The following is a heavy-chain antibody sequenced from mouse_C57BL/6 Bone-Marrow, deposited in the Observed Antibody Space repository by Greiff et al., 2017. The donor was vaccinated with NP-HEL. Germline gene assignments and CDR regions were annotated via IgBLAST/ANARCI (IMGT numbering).Heavy chain of an antibody. CDR1: GYTFPSYG. J-gene: IGHJ1*03. CDR3: ARGGGYYFWYFDV. D-gene: IGHD2-3*01. CDR2: IYPRSGNT. V-gene: IGHV1-81*01. Sequence: VQLQQSGAELARPGASVKLSCKASGYTFPSYGISWVKQRTGQGLEWIGEIYPRSGNTYYNEKFKGKATLTADKSSSTAYMELRSLTSEDSAVYFCARGGGYYFWYFDVWGTGTTVTVSS.